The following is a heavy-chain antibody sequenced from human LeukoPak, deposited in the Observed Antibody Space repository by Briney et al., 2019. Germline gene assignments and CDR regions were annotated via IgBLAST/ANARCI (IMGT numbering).Heavy chain of an antibody. D-gene: IGHD3-22*01. CDR3: ARWKSGYGSFDY. CDR1: GFTFSSYS. CDR2: ISGSSSTI. V-gene: IGHV3-48*01. J-gene: IGHJ4*02. Sequence: GGSLRLSCAASGFTFSSYSMNWVRQAPGKGLEWVSYISGSSSTIYYADSVKGRFTISRDNAKNSLFLQMNSLRAEDTAVYYCARWKSGYGSFDYWGQGTLVTVSS.